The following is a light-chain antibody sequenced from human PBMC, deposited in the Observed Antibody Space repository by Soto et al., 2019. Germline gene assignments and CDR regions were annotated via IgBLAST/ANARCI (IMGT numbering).Light chain of an antibody. Sequence: EIVMTQSPLTLPVTPGEPASISCRSSQSLLDNNTYNYLDWYVQKPGQSPQLLIYFGSNRAPGVPDRVSGSGSGTYLTLKINSVDAEDVGTYYCMQALQRLTFGQGTRLEIQ. CDR3: MQALQRLT. J-gene: IGKJ5*01. CDR1: QSLLDNNTYNY. V-gene: IGKV2-28*01. CDR2: FGS.